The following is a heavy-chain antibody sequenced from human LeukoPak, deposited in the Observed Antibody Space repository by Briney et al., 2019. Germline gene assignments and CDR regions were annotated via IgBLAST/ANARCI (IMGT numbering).Heavy chain of an antibody. V-gene: IGHV4-30-2*03. CDR3: ATRNYYYYYMDV. CDR2: IYYRGNT. Sequence: PSETLSLTCTVSGGSISSGGYYWSWIRQPPGKGLEWIGSIYYRGNTYHNPSLKSRVTISVDTSKNQFSLTLSSVTATDTAVYYCATRNYYYYYMDVWGKGTTVTVSS. CDR1: GGSISSGGYY. J-gene: IGHJ6*03.